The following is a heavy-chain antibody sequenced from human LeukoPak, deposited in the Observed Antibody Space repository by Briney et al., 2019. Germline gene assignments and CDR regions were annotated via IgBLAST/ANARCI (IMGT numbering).Heavy chain of an antibody. V-gene: IGHV3-23*01. CDR1: EFTFSAYW. CDR3: AKDNSGNFLSPFDY. J-gene: IGHJ4*02. CDR2: ISGSGGDT. D-gene: IGHD1-26*01. Sequence: GGSLRLSCAASEFTFSAYWMHWVRQSPGKGLEWVSTISGSGGDTYYADSVKGRFTMSRDNSKNTLDLQMSSLRAEDTAIYYCAKDNSGNFLSPFDYWGQGTLVAVSS.